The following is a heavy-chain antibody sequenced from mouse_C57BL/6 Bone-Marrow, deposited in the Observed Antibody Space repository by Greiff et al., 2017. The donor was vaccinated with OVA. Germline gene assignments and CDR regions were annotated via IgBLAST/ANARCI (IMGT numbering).Heavy chain of an antibody. V-gene: IGHV1-4*01. Sequence: VQLQESGAELARPGASVKMSCKASGYTFTSYTMHWVKQRPGQGLEWIGYINPSSGYTKYNQKFKDKATLTADKSSSTAYMQLSSLTSEDSAVYYCAREDDYDWFAYWGQGTLFTGSA. CDR2: INPSSGYT. CDR1: GYTFTSYT. D-gene: IGHD2-4*01. CDR3: AREDDYDWFAY. J-gene: IGHJ3*01.